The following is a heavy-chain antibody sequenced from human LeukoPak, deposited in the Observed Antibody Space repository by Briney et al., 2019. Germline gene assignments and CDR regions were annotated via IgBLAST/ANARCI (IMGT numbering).Heavy chain of an antibody. V-gene: IGHV3-48*01. D-gene: IGHD3-22*01. CDR2: ISSSSSTI. CDR3: ARATNLHYYDSSGYPGY. Sequence: GGSLRLSCAASGFTFSSYAMSWVRQAPGKGLEWVSYISSSSSTIYYADSVKGRFTISRDNAKNSLYLQMNSLRAEDTAVYYCARATNLHYYDSSGYPGYWGQGTLVTVSS. J-gene: IGHJ4*02. CDR1: GFTFSSYA.